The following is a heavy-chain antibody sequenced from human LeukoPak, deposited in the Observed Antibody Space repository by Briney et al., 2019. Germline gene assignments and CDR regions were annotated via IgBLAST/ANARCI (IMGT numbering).Heavy chain of an antibody. CDR2: MNPNSGNT. CDR3: ARGPAMDEEYYYDSSGYYYVFGFDY. Sequence: ASVKVSCKASGYTFTSYDINWVRQATGQGLEWMGWMNPNSGNTGYAQKFQGRVTMTRDTSTSTVYMELSSLRSEDTAVYYCARGPAMDEEYYYDSSGYYYVFGFDYWGQGTLVTVSS. V-gene: IGHV1-8*02. J-gene: IGHJ4*02. CDR1: GYTFTSYD. D-gene: IGHD3-22*01.